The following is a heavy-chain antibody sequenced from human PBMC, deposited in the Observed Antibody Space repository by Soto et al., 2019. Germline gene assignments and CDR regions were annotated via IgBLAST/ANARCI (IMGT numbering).Heavy chain of an antibody. D-gene: IGHD6-13*01. J-gene: IGHJ6*02. CDR2: ISYDGSNK. CDR3: ARDRAYSSSWYYYYDGMDV. V-gene: IGHV3-30-3*01. CDR1: GFTFSSYA. Sequence: GGSLRLSCAASGFTFSSYAMHWVRQAPGKGLEWVAVISYDGSNKYYADSVKGRFTISRDNSKNTLYLQMNSLRAEDTAVYYCARDRAYSSSWYYYYDGMDVWGQGTTVTVSS.